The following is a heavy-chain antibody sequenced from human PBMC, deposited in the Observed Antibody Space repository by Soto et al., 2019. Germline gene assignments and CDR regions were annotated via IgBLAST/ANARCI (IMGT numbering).Heavy chain of an antibody. CDR3: ARGLAAAGTSNWFDP. D-gene: IGHD6-13*01. V-gene: IGHV4-34*01. J-gene: IGHJ5*02. Sequence: PSETLSLTCAVYGGSFSGYYWSWIRQPPGKGLEWIGEINHSGSTNYNPSLKSRVTISVDTSKNQFSLKLSSVTAADTAVYYCARGLAAAGTSNWFDPWGQGTLVTVSS. CDR2: INHSGST. CDR1: GGSFSGYY.